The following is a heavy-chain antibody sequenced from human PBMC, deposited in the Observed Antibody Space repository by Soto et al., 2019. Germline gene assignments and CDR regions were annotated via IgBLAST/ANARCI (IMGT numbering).Heavy chain of an antibody. V-gene: IGHV1-69*02. Sequence: QVQLVQSGAEVKKPGSSVKVSCKASGGTFSSYTISWVRQAPGQGLEGMGRIIPILGIANYAQKFQGRVRITADKSTSTADMELSSLRSEDTAVYYCASTPYCSGGSCYPGGDAFDIWGQGTMVTVSS. J-gene: IGHJ3*02. D-gene: IGHD2-15*01. CDR3: ASTPYCSGGSCYPGGDAFDI. CDR2: IIPILGIA. CDR1: GGTFSSYT.